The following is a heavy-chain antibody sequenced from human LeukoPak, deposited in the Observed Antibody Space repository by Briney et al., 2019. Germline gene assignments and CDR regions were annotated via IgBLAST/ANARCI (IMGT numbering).Heavy chain of an antibody. Sequence: GRSLRLSCAGSGFTFDEYGMRWVRQAPGKGLEWVSGISWNSGSIGYADSVKGRFTISRDNGKNSLYLQMNSLRDEDTALYYCAKDTRMTIAVTGTGFDYWGQGTLVTVSS. V-gene: IGHV3-9*01. D-gene: IGHD6-19*01. CDR2: ISWNSGSI. CDR1: GFTFDEYG. J-gene: IGHJ4*02. CDR3: AKDTRMTIAVTGTGFDY.